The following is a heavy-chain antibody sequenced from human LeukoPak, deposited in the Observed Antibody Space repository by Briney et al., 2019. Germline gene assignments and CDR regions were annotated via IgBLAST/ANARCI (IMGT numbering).Heavy chain of an antibody. Sequence: PGRSLRLSCAASGFTFSSYGMHWVRQAPGKGLEWVAVIWYDGSNKYYADSVKGRFTISRDNSKNTLYLQMNSLRAEDTAVYYRARTSPTSHFDFWGQGTLVTVSS. D-gene: IGHD3-16*01. CDR3: ARTSPTSHFDF. CDR1: GFTFSSYG. V-gene: IGHV3-33*01. CDR2: IWYDGSNK. J-gene: IGHJ4*02.